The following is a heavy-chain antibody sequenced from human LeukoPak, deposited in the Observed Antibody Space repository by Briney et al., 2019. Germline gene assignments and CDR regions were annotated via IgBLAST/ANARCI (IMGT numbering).Heavy chain of an antibody. CDR2: IYYSGST. Sequence: SETLSLTCTVSGGSISSSSYYWGWIRQPPGKGLEWIGSIYYSGSTYYNPSLKSRVTVSVDTSKNQFSLKLSSVTAADTAVYYCVRSDDFWSGYYGYWGQGTLVTVSS. J-gene: IGHJ4*02. CDR1: GGSISSSSYY. V-gene: IGHV4-39*07. CDR3: VRSDDFWSGYYGY. D-gene: IGHD3-3*01.